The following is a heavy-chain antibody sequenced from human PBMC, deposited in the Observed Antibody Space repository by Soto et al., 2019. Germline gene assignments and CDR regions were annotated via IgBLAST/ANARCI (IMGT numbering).Heavy chain of an antibody. CDR2: ISYDGSNK. CDR1: GFTFSSYG. CDR3: AKTLFRSRIAAAGAFDY. D-gene: IGHD6-13*01. Sequence: PGGSLRLSCAASGFTFSSYGMHWVRQAPGKGLEWVAVISYDGSNKYYADSVKGRFTISRDNSKNTLYLQMNSLRAEDTAVYYCAKTLFRSRIAAAGAFDYWVPGTLVTVSS. J-gene: IGHJ4*02. V-gene: IGHV3-30*18.